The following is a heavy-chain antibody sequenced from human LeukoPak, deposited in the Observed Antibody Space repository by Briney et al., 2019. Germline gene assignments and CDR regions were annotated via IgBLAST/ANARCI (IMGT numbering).Heavy chain of an antibody. J-gene: IGHJ4*02. V-gene: IGHV3-30*03. CDR1: GFTFSSYG. CDR2: ISHDGSNK. D-gene: IGHD3-3*01. CDR3: ASRYYDFWSGYPGVGFDY. Sequence: PGGSLRLSCAASGFTFSSYGMHWVRQAPGKGLEWVAVISHDGSNKYYADSVKGRFTISRDNSKNTLYLQMNSLRAEDTAVYYCASRYYDFWSGYPGVGFDYWGQGTLVTVSS.